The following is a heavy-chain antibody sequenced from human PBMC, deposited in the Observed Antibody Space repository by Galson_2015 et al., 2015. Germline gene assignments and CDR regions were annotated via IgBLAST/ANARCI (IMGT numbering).Heavy chain of an antibody. D-gene: IGHD2-2*02. V-gene: IGHV1-2*04. Sequence: SVKVSCKASGYTFTGYYMHCVRQAPGQGLEWMGWLNTNSGGTNYAQKFQGWVTMTRDTSISTAYMELSRLRSDDTAVYYCARDGGHCSSTSCYTLYSYYGMDVWGQGTTVTVSS. CDR3: ARDGGHCSSTSCYTLYSYYGMDV. J-gene: IGHJ6*02. CDR2: LNTNSGGT. CDR1: GYTFTGYY.